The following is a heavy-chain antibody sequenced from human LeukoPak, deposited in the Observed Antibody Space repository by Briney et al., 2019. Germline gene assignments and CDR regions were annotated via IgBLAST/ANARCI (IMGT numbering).Heavy chain of an antibody. CDR1: GYTFTSYA. V-gene: IGHV1-3*01. CDR2: INAGNGNT. CDR3: ATILRPYQLPLPDY. Sequence: ASVKVSCKASGYTFTSYAMHWVRQAPGQRLEWMGWINAGNGNTKYSQEFQGRVTITGDTSASTAYMELSSLRSEDTAVYYCATILRPYQLPLPDYWGQGTLVTVSS. J-gene: IGHJ4*02. D-gene: IGHD2-2*01.